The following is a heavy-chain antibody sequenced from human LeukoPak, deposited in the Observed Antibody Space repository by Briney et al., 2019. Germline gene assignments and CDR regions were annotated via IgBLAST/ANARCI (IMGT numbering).Heavy chain of an antibody. J-gene: IGHJ3*02. CDR2: ISYDGSNK. CDR1: GFTFSSYA. V-gene: IGHV3-30*01. CDR3: ARERLGLGWLNSDAFDN. D-gene: IGHD5-12*01. Sequence: GGFLRLSCAASGFTFSSYAMHWVRQAPGKGLEWVAVISYDGSNKYYADSVKGRFTISRDNSKNTLYLQMNSLRAEDTAVYYCARERLGLGWLNSDAFDNWGRGTMVTVSS.